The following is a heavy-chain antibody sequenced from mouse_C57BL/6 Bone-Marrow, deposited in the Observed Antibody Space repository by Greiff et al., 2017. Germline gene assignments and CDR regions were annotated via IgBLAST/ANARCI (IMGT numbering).Heavy chain of an antibody. J-gene: IGHJ2*01. D-gene: IGHD2-4*01. CDR2: IDPENGDT. Sequence: VQLQQSGAELVRPGASVKLSCTASGFNIKDDYMHWVKQRPEQGLEWIGWIDPENGDTAYASKFQGKATITADTSSNTAYLQLSSRTSEDAAVYYCTTWGDYGFDYWGQGTTLTVSS. CDR3: TTWGDYGFDY. CDR1: GFNIKDDY. V-gene: IGHV14-4*01.